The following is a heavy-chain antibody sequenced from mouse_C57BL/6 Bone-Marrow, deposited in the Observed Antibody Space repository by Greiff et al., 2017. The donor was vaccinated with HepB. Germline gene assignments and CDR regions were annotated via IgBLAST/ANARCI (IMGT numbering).Heavy chain of an antibody. CDR1: GFNIKDYY. V-gene: IGHV14-2*01. CDR2: IDPEDGET. Sequence: VHVKQSGAELVKPGASVKLSCTASGFNIKDYYMHWVKQRTEQGLEWIGRIDPEDGETKYAPKFQGKATITADTSSNTAYLQLSSLTSEDTAVYYCARRYYGSRWYFDVWGTGTTVTVSS. CDR3: ARRYYGSRWYFDV. J-gene: IGHJ1*03. D-gene: IGHD1-1*01.